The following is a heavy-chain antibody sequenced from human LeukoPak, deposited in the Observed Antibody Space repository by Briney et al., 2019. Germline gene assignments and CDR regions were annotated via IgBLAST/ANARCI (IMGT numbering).Heavy chain of an antibody. V-gene: IGHV4-39*01. CDR1: GGSISSSSYY. Sequence: SETLSLTCTVSGGSISSSSYYWGWIRQPPGKGLEWIGSIYYSGSTYYNPSLKSRVTISVDTSKNQFSLKLSSVTAADTAVYYCARPENDAFDIWGRGTMVTVSS. CDR3: ARPENDAFDI. CDR2: IYYSGST. J-gene: IGHJ3*02.